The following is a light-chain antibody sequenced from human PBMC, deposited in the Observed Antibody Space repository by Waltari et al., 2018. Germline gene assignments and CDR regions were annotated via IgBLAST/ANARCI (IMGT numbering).Light chain of an antibody. Sequence: QSALTQPASVSGSPGQSITISCTGTSSAVGTSNSVSWYQDHPGQGPQSIIYDVSDRPSGVSSRFSGSKSGNTASLTISGLQAEDEADYYCSSQSSDNVVLFGGGTKVTVL. J-gene: IGLJ3*02. V-gene: IGLV2-14*03. CDR2: DVS. CDR3: SSQSSDNVVL. CDR1: SSAVGTSNS.